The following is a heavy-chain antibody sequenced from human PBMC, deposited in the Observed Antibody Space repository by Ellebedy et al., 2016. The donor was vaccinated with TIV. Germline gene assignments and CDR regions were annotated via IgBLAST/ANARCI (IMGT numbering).Heavy chain of an antibody. D-gene: IGHD3-22*01. CDR2: ISGTGGDT. CDR3: AKSHDSSGYHYVGAFDI. J-gene: IGHJ3*02. Sequence: GESLKISCAASGFTFSSYAMSWVRQAPGKGLEWVSVISGTGGDTYYADSVKGRFTISRDNAKNTLYLQMHSLRSEETAVYYCAKSHDSSGYHYVGAFDIWGQGTMVTASS. V-gene: IGHV3-23*01. CDR1: GFTFSSYA.